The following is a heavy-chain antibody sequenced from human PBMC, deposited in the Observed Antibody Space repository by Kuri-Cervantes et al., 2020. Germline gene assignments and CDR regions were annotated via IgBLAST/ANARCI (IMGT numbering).Heavy chain of an antibody. Sequence: GESLKISCAASGFTFSNYAMSWVRQAPGKGLEWVAVISYDGSNKYYADSVKGRFTISRDNAKNSLYLQMNSLRAEDTAVYYCAESGDSSGYPSGLFDYWGQGTPVTVSS. CDR2: ISYDGSNK. J-gene: IGHJ4*02. V-gene: IGHV3-30-3*01. D-gene: IGHD3-22*01. CDR1: GFTFSNYA. CDR3: AESGDSSGYPSGLFDY.